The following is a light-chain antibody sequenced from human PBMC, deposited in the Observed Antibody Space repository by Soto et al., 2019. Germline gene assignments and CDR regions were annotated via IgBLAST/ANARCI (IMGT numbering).Light chain of an antibody. Sequence: QSVLTQPASVSGSPGQSITISCTGTSSDVGGYNYVSLYQQHPGKAPKLMIYDVSYRPSGVSNRFSGSKSGDTASLTISGLQAEDDADYYCSSYSNRTPRVVGGGTTLTVL. V-gene: IGLV2-14*03. J-gene: IGLJ2*01. CDR3: SSYSNRTPRV. CDR1: SSDVGGYNY. CDR2: DVS.